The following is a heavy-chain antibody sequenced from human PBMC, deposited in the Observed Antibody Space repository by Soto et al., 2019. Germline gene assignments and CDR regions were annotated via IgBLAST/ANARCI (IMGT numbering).Heavy chain of an antibody. CDR3: AKRLYSGSYYGGDAFDV. V-gene: IGHV5-51*01. Sequence: PGESLKISCKGSGYSFTSYWIGWVRQMPGKGLEWMGIIYPGDSDTRYSPSFQGQVTISADKSISTAYLQWSSLKASDTAMYHCAKRLYSGSYYGGDAFDVWGQGTMVTVS. CDR2: IYPGDSDT. CDR1: GYSFTSYW. D-gene: IGHD1-26*01. J-gene: IGHJ3*01.